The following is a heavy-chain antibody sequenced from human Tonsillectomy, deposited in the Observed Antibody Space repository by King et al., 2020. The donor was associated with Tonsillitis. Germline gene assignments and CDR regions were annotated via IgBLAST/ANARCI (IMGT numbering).Heavy chain of an antibody. D-gene: IGHD3-10*02. V-gene: IGHV3-9*01. J-gene: IGHJ6*03. Sequence: VQLVESGGGLVQPGRSLRLSCAASGFTFDDYAMHWVRQAPGKGLEWVSGISWNSVTIGYADSVKGRFTISRDNAKNSLYLQMNSLRAEDTALYYCAKDWAVRGDYYYYMDVWGKGTTVTVSS. CDR3: AKDWAVRGDYYYYMDV. CDR2: ISWNSVTI. CDR1: GFTFDDYA.